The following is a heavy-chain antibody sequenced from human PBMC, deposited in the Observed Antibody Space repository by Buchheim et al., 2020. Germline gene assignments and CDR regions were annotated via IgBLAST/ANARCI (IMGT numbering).Heavy chain of an antibody. V-gene: IGHV3-21*01. J-gene: IGHJ4*02. D-gene: IGHD4-17*01. CDR1: GFTFSSYS. Sequence: EVQLVESGGGLVKPGGSLRLSCAASGFTFSSYSMNWVRQAPGKGLEWVSSISNSSSYIYYADSVKGRFTISRDNAKNSLYLQMNSLRAEDTAVYYCARIGYGDFTWPWPPGDWGQGTL. CDR3: ARIGYGDFTWPWPPGD. CDR2: ISNSSSYI.